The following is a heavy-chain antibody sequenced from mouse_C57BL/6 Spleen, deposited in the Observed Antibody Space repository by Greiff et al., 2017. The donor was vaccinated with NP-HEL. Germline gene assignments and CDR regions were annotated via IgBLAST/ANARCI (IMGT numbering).Heavy chain of an antibody. CDR1: GFTFSSYA. Sequence: EVMLVESGEGLVKPGGSLKLSCAASGFTFSSYAMSWVRQTPEKRLEWVAYISSGGDYIYYADTVKGRFTISRDNARNTLYLQMSSLKSEDTAMYYCMRGYDGYCEAWFAYWGQGTLVTVSA. J-gene: IGHJ3*01. D-gene: IGHD2-3*01. CDR2: ISSGGDYI. V-gene: IGHV5-9-1*02. CDR3: MRGYDGYCEAWFAY.